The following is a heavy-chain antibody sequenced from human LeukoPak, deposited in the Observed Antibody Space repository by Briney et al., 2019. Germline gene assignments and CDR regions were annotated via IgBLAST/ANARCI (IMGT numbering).Heavy chain of an antibody. V-gene: IGHV4-59*01. CDR2: IYYSGST. D-gene: IGHD3-3*01. CDR1: GGSISSYY. J-gene: IGHJ4*02. CDR3: ARTYYDFWSGYSSFDY. Sequence: KPSETLSLTCTVSGGSISSYYWSWIRQPPGKGLEWIGYIYYSGSTNYNPSLKSRVTISVDTSKNQFSLKLSSVTAADTAVYYCARTYYDFWSGYSSFDYWGQGTLVTVSS.